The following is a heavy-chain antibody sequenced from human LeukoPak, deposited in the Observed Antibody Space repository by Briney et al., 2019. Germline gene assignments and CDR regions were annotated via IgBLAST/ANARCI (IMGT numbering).Heavy chain of an antibody. J-gene: IGHJ2*01. D-gene: IGHD4-17*01. V-gene: IGHV4-59*01. Sequence: SETLSLTCTVSGGSISSYYWSWIRQPPGKGLEWIGYIYYSGSTNYNPSLKSRVTISVDTSKNQFSLKLSSVTAADTAVYYCAREWRGYGDYASYWYFDLWGRGTLVIVSS. CDR1: GGSISSYY. CDR2: IYYSGST. CDR3: AREWRGYGDYASYWYFDL.